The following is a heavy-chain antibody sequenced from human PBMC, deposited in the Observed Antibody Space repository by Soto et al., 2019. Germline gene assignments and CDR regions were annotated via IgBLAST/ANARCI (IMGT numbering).Heavy chain of an antibody. CDR2: INSRGTTI. CDR1: GFTFSSHE. J-gene: IGHJ4*02. D-gene: IGHD2-21*02. V-gene: IGHV3-48*03. Sequence: PGGSLRLSCGASGFTFSSHEMNWVRQAPGKGLEWVSYINSRGTTIYYAESVKGRFAISRDNAKNSLFLQMNSLRAEDTAVYHCVSPSDWPDYWGQGTPVTASS. CDR3: VSPSDWPDY.